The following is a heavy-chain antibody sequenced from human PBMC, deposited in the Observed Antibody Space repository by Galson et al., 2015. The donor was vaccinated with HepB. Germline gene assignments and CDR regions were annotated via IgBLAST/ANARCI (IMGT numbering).Heavy chain of an antibody. CDR2: IRYDGGNR. Sequence: SLRLSCAVSGFTFNVYGMHWVRQAPSKGLEWVAFIRYDGGNRNYADSVKGRFTISRDDSGSVAYLQMKSLKTEDTAVYYCTRVRGGVVIPIAPFFYYMDVWGRGTTVTVSS. D-gene: IGHD2-2*01. J-gene: IGHJ6*03. CDR3: TRVRGGVVIPIAPFFYYMDV. V-gene: IGHV3-30*02. CDR1: GFTFNVYG.